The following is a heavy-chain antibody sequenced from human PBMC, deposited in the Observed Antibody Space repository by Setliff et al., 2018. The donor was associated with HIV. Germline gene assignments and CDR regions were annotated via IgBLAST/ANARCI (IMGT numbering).Heavy chain of an antibody. CDR2: IYYSGST. D-gene: IGHD6-19*01. V-gene: IGHV4-39*07. J-gene: IGHJ6*02. CDR3: ARRPAGAVAGGYGMDV. CDR1: GDSISSSTYY. Sequence: SETLSLTCIVSGDSISSSTYYWGWIRQPPGKGLEWIGSIYYSGSTYYNPSLKSRVTISVDTSKNQFSLKLSSVTAADTAVYYCARRPAGAVAGGYGMDVWGQGTTVTVSS.